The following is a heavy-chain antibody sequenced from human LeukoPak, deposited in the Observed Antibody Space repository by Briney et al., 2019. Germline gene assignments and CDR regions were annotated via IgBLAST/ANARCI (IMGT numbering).Heavy chain of an antibody. CDR1: GVTLSPYG. V-gene: IGHV3-33*08. Sequence: GMSLRLSCAASGVTLSPYGMHWVRQAPGKGLEWVAVIWYDGDNKYYADSVKGRFTISRDNSKNTLYLQMNSLRAEDTAVYYCARDGIAAAGQYYCYGMDVWGQGTTVTVSS. CDR3: ARDGIAAAGQYYCYGMDV. J-gene: IGHJ6*02. D-gene: IGHD6-13*01. CDR2: IWYDGDNK.